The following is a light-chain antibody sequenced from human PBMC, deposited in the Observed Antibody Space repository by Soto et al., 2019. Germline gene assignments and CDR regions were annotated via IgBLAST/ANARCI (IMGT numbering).Light chain of an antibody. CDR3: VEDHNIGTNFVYV. V-gene: IGLV9-49*01. J-gene: IGLJ1*01. CDR1: SVDSNYN. Sequence: QSVLTQPPSASASLGAAVTLTCTLSSVDSNYNVDGYQQSAGKGPRVVMRVGTGGIVGAKVECIADRFSVLGSGLNRFLTSKNIQEEDEADYDCVEDHNIGTNFVYVFGPGTKLTVL. CDR2: VGTGGIVG.